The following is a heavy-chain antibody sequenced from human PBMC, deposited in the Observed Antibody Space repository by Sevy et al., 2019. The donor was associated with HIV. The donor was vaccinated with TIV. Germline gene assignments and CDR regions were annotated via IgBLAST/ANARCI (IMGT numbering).Heavy chain of an antibody. CDR3: ARGVNWKYVTDY. CDR1: GFTLRSYG. CDR2: ISSSGHNI. Sequence: GGSLRLSCAASGFTLRSYGIHWVRQTSGKGLEWISYISSSGHNIDYADSVKGRFTISRDDAKNSLYLQMNSLRVEDTAIYYCARGVNWKYVTDYWGQGTLVTVSS. D-gene: IGHD1-7*01. V-gene: IGHV3-48*01. J-gene: IGHJ4*02.